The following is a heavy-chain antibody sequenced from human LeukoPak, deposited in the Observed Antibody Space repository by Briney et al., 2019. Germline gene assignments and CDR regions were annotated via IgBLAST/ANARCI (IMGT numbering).Heavy chain of an antibody. V-gene: IGHV4-39*01. CDR1: GGSISSSSYY. CDR3: ARHGSYSSGWYPYYFDY. Sequence: PSETLSLTCTVSGGSISSSSYYWGWIRQPPGKGLEWIGSIYYSGSTYYNPSLKSRVTISVDTSKNQFSLKLSSVTAAGTAVYYCARHGSYSSGWYPYYFDYWGQGTLVTVSS. D-gene: IGHD6-19*01. J-gene: IGHJ4*02. CDR2: IYYSGST.